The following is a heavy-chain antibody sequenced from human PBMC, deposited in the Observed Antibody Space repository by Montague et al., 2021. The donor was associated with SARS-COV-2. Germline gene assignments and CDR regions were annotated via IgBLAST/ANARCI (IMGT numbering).Heavy chain of an antibody. V-gene: IGHV3-23*01. CDR2: ISGSADIT. CDR3: AKDREVATGGLYYFDY. CDR1: GFTFRNYA. D-gene: IGHD5-24*01. J-gene: IGHJ4*02. Sequence: SLRLSCAASGFTFRNYAMIWVRQAPGKGLKWVSGISGSADITYYADSVKGRFTISRDNSKNTLYLQMSSLRAGDTAVYYCAKDREVATGGLYYFDYWGQGTLVTVSS.